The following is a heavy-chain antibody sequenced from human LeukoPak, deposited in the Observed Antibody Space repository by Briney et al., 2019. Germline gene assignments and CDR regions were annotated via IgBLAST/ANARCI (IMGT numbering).Heavy chain of an antibody. D-gene: IGHD1-1*01. Sequence: PGGSLRLSCAASGLTFSSYWMHWVRQAPGKGLLWVSRINADGSHTNYADSVKGRFTISRDNAKNTVYLQVNSLRTEDTAVYYCARGHVSNGQDYWGQGTLVTVSS. CDR1: GLTFSSYW. CDR3: ARGHVSNGQDY. V-gene: IGHV3-74*01. J-gene: IGHJ4*02. CDR2: INADGSHT.